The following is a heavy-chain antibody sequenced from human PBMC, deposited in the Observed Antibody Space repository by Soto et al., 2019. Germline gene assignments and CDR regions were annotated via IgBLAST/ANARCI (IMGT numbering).Heavy chain of an antibody. J-gene: IGHJ6*03. V-gene: IGHV3-64*01. Sequence: GGSLRLSCAASGFTFSSYSMSWVRQAPGKGLEYVSAISGNGGSTYYANSVKGRFTISRDNSKNTLYLQMGSLRAEDMAVYYCARDGDRQQLNPKNYYMDVWGKGTTVTVSS. D-gene: IGHD6-13*01. CDR1: GFTFSSYS. CDR2: ISGNGGST. CDR3: ARDGDRQQLNPKNYYMDV.